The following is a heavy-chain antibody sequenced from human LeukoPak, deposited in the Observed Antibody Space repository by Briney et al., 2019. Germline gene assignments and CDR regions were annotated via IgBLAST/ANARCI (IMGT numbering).Heavy chain of an antibody. D-gene: IGHD3-10*01. V-gene: IGHV4-31*03. CDR1: GGSISSGGYY. Sequence: SETLSLTCTVSGGSISSGGYYWSWIRQHPGKGLEWIGYIYYSGSTYYNPSLKSRVTISVDTSKNQFSLKVSPVTAADTAVYYCASSSGYGMDVWGKGTTVTVSS. J-gene: IGHJ6*04. CDR3: ASSSGYGMDV. CDR2: IYYSGST.